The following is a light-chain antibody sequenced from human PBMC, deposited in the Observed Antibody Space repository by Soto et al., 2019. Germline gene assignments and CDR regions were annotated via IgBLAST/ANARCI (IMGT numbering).Light chain of an antibody. Sequence: QSVLTQPPSVSGAPGQRVTISCTGSSSNIGAGYDVHWYQHLPGSAPKLFIYGNTNRPSGVPDRFSGSKSGTSASLAITGLQAEDEADYYCQSYDSSLSVWVFGGGTKLTVL. CDR3: QSYDSSLSVWV. V-gene: IGLV1-40*01. CDR1: SSNIGAGYD. CDR2: GNT. J-gene: IGLJ3*02.